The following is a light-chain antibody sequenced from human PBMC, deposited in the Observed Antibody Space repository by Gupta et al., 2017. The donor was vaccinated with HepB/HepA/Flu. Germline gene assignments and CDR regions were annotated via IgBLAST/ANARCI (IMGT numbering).Light chain of an antibody. CDR3: LQDYNYPWT. Sequence: AIQMTQSPSYLSSSVGERVTITCRASQGIRNDLGWYQQKPGKAPKLLIYAASSLQSGVPSRFSGSGSGTDFTLNISRLQPEDFATYYCLQDYNYPWTFGQGTKVEIK. V-gene: IGKV1-6*01. CDR1: QGIRND. J-gene: IGKJ1*01. CDR2: AAS.